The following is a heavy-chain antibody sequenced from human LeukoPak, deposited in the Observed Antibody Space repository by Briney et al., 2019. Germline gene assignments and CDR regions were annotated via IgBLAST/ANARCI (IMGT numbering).Heavy chain of an antibody. CDR3: AREGPNWDVAGVIDY. D-gene: IGHD1-1*01. CDR2: INPNSGGT. CDR1: GYTFTGYY. V-gene: IGHV1-2*02. Sequence: ASVKVSCKASGYTFTGYYMHWVRQAPGQGLEWMGWINPNSGGTNYAQKFQGRVTMTRDTSISTAYMELSRLRSDDTAVYYCAREGPNWDVAGVIDYWGQRTLVTVSS. J-gene: IGHJ4*02.